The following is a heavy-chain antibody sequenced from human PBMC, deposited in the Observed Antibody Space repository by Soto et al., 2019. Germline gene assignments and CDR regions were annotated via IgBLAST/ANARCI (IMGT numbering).Heavy chain of an antibody. CDR3: AREGGYCSGGSCFPPDIDYGMDV. D-gene: IGHD2-15*01. V-gene: IGHV5-51*01. CDR1: GYSFTSYW. Sequence: GESLKISCKGSGYSFTSYWIGWVRQMPGKGLKWMGIIYPGDSDTRYSPSFQGQVTISADKSISTAYLQWSSLKASDTAMYYCAREGGYCSGGSCFPPDIDYGMDVWGQGTTVTVSS. CDR2: IYPGDSDT. J-gene: IGHJ6*02.